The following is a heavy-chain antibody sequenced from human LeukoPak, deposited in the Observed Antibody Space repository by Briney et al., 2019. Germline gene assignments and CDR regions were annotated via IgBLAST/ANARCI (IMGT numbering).Heavy chain of an antibody. J-gene: IGHJ6*02. CDR3: VRIAADHPKNYFHYGMDV. CDR2: IHYTGIT. D-gene: IGHD6-25*01. Sequence: PSETLPLTCTVSGGSISSSSDYWGWVRQPPGRGLEWIGRIHYTGITYYNPTLESRLTISVDTSKNQFSLKLSSVTAADTAVFYCVRIAADHPKNYFHYGMDVWGQGTTVTVSS. CDR1: GGSISSSSDY. V-gene: IGHV4-39*01.